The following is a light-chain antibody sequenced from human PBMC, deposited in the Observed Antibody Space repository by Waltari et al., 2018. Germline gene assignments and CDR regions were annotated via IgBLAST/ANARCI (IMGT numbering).Light chain of an antibody. Sequence: RQDIYKYVNCNRTKPGKAPELLIYDASNLESGVPSRFSGSGSGADFTFTINSLQPVDFATYCCQQYDVLLPGFTFGPGTTVDLK. CDR1: QDIYKY. CDR2: DAS. CDR3: QQYDVLLPGFT. J-gene: IGKJ3*01. V-gene: IGKV1-33*01.